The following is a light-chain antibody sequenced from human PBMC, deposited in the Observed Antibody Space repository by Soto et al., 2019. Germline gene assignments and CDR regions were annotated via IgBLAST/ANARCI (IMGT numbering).Light chain of an antibody. CDR2: KSS. CDR3: QQYNYLLT. Sequence: LQMTQSPSTLSASVGDTVTITCRASQSINSGLAWYQQKPGRATKLLIDKSSSLESGVPSRFSGSGYGTECTLTISSLLPEDFATYYCQQYNYLLTFGQGTKVEIK. CDR1: QSINSG. J-gene: IGKJ1*01. V-gene: IGKV1-5*03.